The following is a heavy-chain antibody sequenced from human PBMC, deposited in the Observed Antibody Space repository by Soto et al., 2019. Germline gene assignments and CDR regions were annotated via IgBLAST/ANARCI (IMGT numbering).Heavy chain of an antibody. J-gene: IGHJ4*02. D-gene: IGHD1-26*01. CDR2: TYYRSKWYN. V-gene: IGHV6-1*01. CDR3: ARDLGSYYPFDY. CDR1: GDSVSSKSAA. Sequence: PSQTLSLTCAISGDSVSSKSAAWNWIRQSPSRGLEWLGRTYYRSKWYNDYAVSVKGRIIINPDTSKNHFSLQLNSVTPEDTAVYYCARDLGSYYPFDYWGQGTLVTVSS.